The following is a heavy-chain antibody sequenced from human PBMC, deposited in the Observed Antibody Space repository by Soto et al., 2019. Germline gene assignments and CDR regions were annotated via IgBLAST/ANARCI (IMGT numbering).Heavy chain of an antibody. CDR2: IWYDGSNK. D-gene: IGHD1-7*01. V-gene: IGHV3-33*01. CDR1: GFTFSSYG. Sequence: GGSLRLSCAASGFTFSSYGMHWVRQAPGKGLEWVAVIWYDGSNKYYADSVKGRFTISRDNSKNTLYLQMNSLRAEDTAVYYCARDKKGLTGTTWFDPWGQGTLVTVSS. CDR3: ARDKKGLTGTTWFDP. J-gene: IGHJ5*02.